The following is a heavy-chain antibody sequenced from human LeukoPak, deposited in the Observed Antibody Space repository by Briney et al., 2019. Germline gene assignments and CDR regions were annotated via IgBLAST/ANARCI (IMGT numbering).Heavy chain of an antibody. V-gene: IGHV3-30*02. CDR3: AKRGVVPAAVDY. D-gene: IGHD2-2*01. J-gene: IGHJ4*02. Sequence: GGSLRLSCAASGFTFSNYGMHWVRQAPGKGLEWVAFIRYDGSNKYYADSVKGRFTISRDNSKNTLYLQMNSLRAEDTAVYYCAKRGVVPAAVDYWGQGTLVTVSS. CDR1: GFTFSNYG. CDR2: IRYDGSNK.